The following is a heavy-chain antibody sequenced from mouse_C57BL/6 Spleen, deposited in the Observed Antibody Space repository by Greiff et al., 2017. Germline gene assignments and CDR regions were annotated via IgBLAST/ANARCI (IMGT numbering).Heavy chain of an antibody. Sequence: VQLQQSGPELVKPGASVKISCKASGYAFSSSWMNWVKQRPGKGLEWIGRIYPGDGDTNYNGKFKGKATLTADKSSSTAYMQLSSLTSEDSAVYFCAREFTFDYWGQGTTLTVSS. CDR3: AREFTFDY. J-gene: IGHJ2*01. CDR2: IYPGDGDT. CDR1: GYAFSSSW. V-gene: IGHV1-82*01.